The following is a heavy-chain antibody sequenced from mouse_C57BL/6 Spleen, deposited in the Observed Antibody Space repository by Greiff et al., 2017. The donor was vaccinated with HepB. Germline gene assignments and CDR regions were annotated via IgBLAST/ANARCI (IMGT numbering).Heavy chain of an antibody. V-gene: IGHV5-16*01. Sequence: EVKVEESEGGLVQPGSSMKLSCTASGFTFSDYYMAWVRQVPEKGLEWVANINYDGSSTYYLDSLKSRFIISRDNAKNILYLQMSSLKSEDTATYYCAREWDAMDYWGQGTSVTVSS. J-gene: IGHJ4*01. CDR3: AREWDAMDY. CDR1: GFTFSDYY. CDR2: INYDGSST.